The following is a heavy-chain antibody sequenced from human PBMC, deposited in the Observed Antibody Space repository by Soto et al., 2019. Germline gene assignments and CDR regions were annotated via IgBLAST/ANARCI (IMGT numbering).Heavy chain of an antibody. CDR3: ARSRANYYDSRGYYYSTFDY. CDR1: GGTFSSYA. V-gene: IGHV1-69*12. CDR2: IIPMFGTA. J-gene: IGHJ4*02. Sequence: QVQLVQSGAEVKKPGSSVKVSCKTSGGTFSSYAISWVRQAPGQGLEWMGGIIPMFGTANYAQKFQGRVTITADESTXPXYXELSSLRSEDTAVYYCARSRANYYDSRGYYYSTFDYWGQGTLVTVSS. D-gene: IGHD3-22*01.